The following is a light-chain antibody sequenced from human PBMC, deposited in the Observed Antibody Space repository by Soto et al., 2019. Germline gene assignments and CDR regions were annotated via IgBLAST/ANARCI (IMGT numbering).Light chain of an antibody. J-gene: IGLJ2*01. CDR1: SSDVGGYDY. CDR2: EVS. CDR3: SSYADSNNLL. V-gene: IGLV2-8*01. Sequence: QSALTQPPSASGSPGQSVTISCTGTSSDVGGYDYVSWYQQHPGKAPKLLIYEVSKRPSGVPDRFSGSKSGKTASLTVSGLQAEDEADYYCSSYADSNNLLFGGGTKLTVL.